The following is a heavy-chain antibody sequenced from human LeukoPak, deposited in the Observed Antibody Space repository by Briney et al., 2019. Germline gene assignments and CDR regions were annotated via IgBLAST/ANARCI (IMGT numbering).Heavy chain of an antibody. CDR3: ARLHCSSTSCYFNWFDP. CDR2: INHSGST. CDR1: GGSFSGYY. J-gene: IGHJ5*02. Sequence: SETLSLTCAVYGGSFSGYYWSWIRQPPGKGLEWIGEINHSGSTNYNPSLKSRVTISVDTSKNQFSLKLSSVTAADTAVYYCARLHCSSTSCYFNWFDPWGQGTLVTVSS. V-gene: IGHV4-34*01. D-gene: IGHD2-2*01.